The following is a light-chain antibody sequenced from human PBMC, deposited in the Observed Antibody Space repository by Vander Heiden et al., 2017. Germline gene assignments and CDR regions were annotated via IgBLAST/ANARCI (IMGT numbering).Light chain of an antibody. CDR3: QQSKNWPAT. Sequence: IVLPQSPATLSLSPGEGATLSCRSSQDVSSDLAWYQHKPGQAPRLLIFYASHRDTGIPARFSGSGSGTDFTLTISSLEPEDVAVYYCQQSKNWPATFGQGTKLEIK. CDR1: QDVSSD. J-gene: IGKJ2*01. V-gene: IGKV3-11*01. CDR2: YAS.